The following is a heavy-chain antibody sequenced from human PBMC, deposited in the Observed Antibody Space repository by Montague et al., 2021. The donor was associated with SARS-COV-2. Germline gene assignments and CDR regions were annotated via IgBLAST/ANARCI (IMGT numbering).Heavy chain of an antibody. V-gene: IGHV2-70*01. CDR3: ARRRYGSGSYYLDY. CDR2: IDWDDDK. CDR1: GFSLSTSGMC. D-gene: IGHD3-10*01. J-gene: IGHJ4*02. Sequence: PALVKPTQTLTLTCTFSGFSLSTSGMCVSWICQPPGKALEWLALIDWDDDKYYSTSLKTRLTISKDTSKNQVVLTMTNMDPVDTATYYCARRRYGSGSYYLDYWGQGTLVTVSS.